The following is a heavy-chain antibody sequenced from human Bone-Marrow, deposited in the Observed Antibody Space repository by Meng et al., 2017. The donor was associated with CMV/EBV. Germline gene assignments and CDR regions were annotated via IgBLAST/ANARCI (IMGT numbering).Heavy chain of an antibody. V-gene: IGHV3-30*02. D-gene: IGHD6-13*01. CDR1: GFTFSSYG. CDR2: IRYDGSNK. Sequence: GGSLRLSCAASGFTFSSYGMHWVRQAPGKGLEWVAFIRYDGSNKYYADSVKGRFTISRDNSKNTLYLQMNSLRAEDTAVYYCARDRNIAALAPIDGVDVWGQGTTVTVSS. J-gene: IGHJ6*02. CDR3: ARDRNIAALAPIDGVDV.